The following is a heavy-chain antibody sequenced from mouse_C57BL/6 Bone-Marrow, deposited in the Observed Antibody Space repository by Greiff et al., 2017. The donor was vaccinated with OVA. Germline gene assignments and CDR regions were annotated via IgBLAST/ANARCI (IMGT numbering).Heavy chain of an antibody. CDR2: IWRGGST. J-gene: IGHJ4*01. CDR3: AKNRGLGRGAMDY. V-gene: IGHV2-5*01. D-gene: IGHD4-1*01. Sequence: VKLMESGPGLVQPSQSLSITCTVSGFSLTSYGVHWVRQSPGKGLEWLGVIWRGGSTDYNAAFMSRLSITKDNSKSQVFFKMNSLQADDTAIYXCAKNRGLGRGAMDYWDQGTSVTVSS. CDR1: GFSLTSYG.